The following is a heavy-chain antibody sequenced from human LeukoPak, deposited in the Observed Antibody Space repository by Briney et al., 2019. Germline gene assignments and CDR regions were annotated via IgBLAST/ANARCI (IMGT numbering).Heavy chain of an antibody. D-gene: IGHD3-22*01. CDR3: ARSGTGLLLYYFDY. CDR2: LYHSGRT. J-gene: IGHJ4*02. V-gene: IGHV4-38-2*01. CDR1: GYSISSGYY. Sequence: SETLSLTCAVSGYSISSGYYWGWIRQPPGRGLEWIGRLYHSGRTYYTPSLKSRFTISVDTSKNQFSLRLTSVTAADPAVYYCARSGTGLLLYYFDYWGQGTLITVSS.